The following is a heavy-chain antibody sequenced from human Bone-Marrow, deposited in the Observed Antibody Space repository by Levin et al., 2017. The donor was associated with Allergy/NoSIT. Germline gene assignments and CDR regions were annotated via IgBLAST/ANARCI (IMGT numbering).Heavy chain of an antibody. D-gene: IGHD5-24*01. V-gene: IGHV3-9*01. Sequence: PGGSLRLSCAASGFNIGDYAMHWVRQAPGKGLEWVSGITWNRGNKDYADSVKGRFTISRDNAKNSLYLQMNSLRIEDTAFYYCAKDMSEDGSNFDYWGQGTLVTVSS. CDR2: ITWNRGNK. CDR1: GFNIGDYA. J-gene: IGHJ4*02. CDR3: AKDMSEDGSNFDY.